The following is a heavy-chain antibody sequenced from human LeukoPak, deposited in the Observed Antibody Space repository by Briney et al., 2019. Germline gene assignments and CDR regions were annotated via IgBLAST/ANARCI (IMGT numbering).Heavy chain of an antibody. Sequence: SETLSLTCTVSGGSISSYYWGWIRQPPGKGLEWIGSIYYSGSTYYNPSLKSRVTISVDTSKNQFSLKLSSVTAADTAVYYCARDSKYSSSYGYWGQGTLVTVSS. V-gene: IGHV4-39*07. CDR2: IYYSGST. CDR3: ARDSKYSSSYGY. D-gene: IGHD6-13*01. CDR1: GGSISSYY. J-gene: IGHJ4*02.